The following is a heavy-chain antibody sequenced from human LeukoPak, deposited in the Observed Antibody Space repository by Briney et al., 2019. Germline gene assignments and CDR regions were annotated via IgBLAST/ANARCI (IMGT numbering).Heavy chain of an antibody. V-gene: IGHV4-39*07. J-gene: IGHJ6*03. CDR1: GGSISGSSYY. D-gene: IGHD7-27*01. CDR3: ARDILTGDYYYYYMDV. Sequence: SETLSLTCTVSGGSISGSSYYWGWIRQPPGKGLEWIGSIYYSGSTYYNPSLKSRVTISVDTSKNQFSLKLSSVTAADTAVYYCARDILTGDYYYYYMDVWGKGTTVTVSS. CDR2: IYYSGST.